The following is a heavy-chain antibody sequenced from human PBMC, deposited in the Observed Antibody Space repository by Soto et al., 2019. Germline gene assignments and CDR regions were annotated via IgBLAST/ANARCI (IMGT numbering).Heavy chain of an antibody. CDR3: ARYCHNTGGDSWFDP. J-gene: IGHJ5*02. Sequence: SETLSLTCTVSGASIISGGCSWSWIRQPPGRGLEWIGYIYHSGNSYYNPSLKSRVTLLVDKSNNQLSLKLTSVTAADSGVYFCARYCHNTGGDSWFDPWGQGTLVTVSS. CDR1: GASIISGGCS. D-gene: IGHD2-15*01. V-gene: IGHV4-30-2*01. CDR2: IYHSGNS.